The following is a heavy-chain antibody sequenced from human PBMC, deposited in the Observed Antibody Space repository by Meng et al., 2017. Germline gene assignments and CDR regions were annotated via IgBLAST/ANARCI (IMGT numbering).Heavy chain of an antibody. CDR2: INTNTGNP. D-gene: IGHD1-26*01. Sequence: QGELGQAGSELKKPRASVKVSCKASGYTFTSYAMNWVRQAPGQGLEWIGCINTNTGNPTYAKGFTGRFVFSLDTSVSTAYLQISSLKAEDTAVYYCAREGRVDFDYWGQGTLVTVSS. CDR1: GYTFTSYA. V-gene: IGHV7-4-1*02. J-gene: IGHJ4*02. CDR3: AREGRVDFDY.